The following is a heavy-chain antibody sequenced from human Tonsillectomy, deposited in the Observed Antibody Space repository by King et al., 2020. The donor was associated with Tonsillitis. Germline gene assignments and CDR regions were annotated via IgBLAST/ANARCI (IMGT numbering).Heavy chain of an antibody. CDR3: ARSIAVADPFDH. CDR2: ISYDGGNK. Sequence: VQLVESGGGVVQPGRSLRLSCAASGFTFSSYAIHWVRQAPGKGLEWVAVISYDGGNKYYADSMKGRFTISRDNSKNTLYLQMNTLRPEVTAVYYCARSIAVADPFDHWGQGTLATVSS. J-gene: IGHJ4*02. CDR1: GFTFSSYA. D-gene: IGHD6-19*01. V-gene: IGHV3-30*04.